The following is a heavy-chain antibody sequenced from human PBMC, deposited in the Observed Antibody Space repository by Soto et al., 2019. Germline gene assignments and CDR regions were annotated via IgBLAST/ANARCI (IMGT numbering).Heavy chain of an antibody. J-gene: IGHJ4*02. V-gene: IGHV1-3*05. CDR2: INAGNGNT. CDR3: ARGVAPYYFDY. Sequence: QVQLVQSGAEEKKPGASVKVSCKASGYTFTSYAMHWVRQAPGERLEWMGWINAGNGNTKYSQKFQGRVTITRDTSASTAYMELSSLRSEDTAVYYCARGVAPYYFDYWGQGTLVTVSS. D-gene: IGHD2-15*01. CDR1: GYTFTSYA.